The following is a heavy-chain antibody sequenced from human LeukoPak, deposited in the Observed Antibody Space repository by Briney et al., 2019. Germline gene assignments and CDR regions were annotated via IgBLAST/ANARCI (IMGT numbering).Heavy chain of an antibody. CDR1: GYTFTSYD. CDR3: ARGSGYGSGSRDY. J-gene: IGHJ4*02. V-gene: IGHV1-8*01. D-gene: IGHD3-10*01. Sequence: ASVKVSFKSSGYTFTSYDINWVRQAAGQGLEWMGWMNPNSGNTGYAQKFQGRVTMTRNVSISTAYMELSSLDSEDTAMYYCARGSGYGSGSRDYWGQGTLVAVSS. CDR2: MNPNSGNT.